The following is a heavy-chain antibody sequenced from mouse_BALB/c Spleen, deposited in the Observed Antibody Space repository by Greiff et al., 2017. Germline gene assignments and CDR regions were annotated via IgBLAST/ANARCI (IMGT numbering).Heavy chain of an antibody. V-gene: IGHV1-4*01. CDR1: GYTFTSYT. Sequence: LVESGAELARPGASVKMSCKASGYTFTSYTMHWVKQRPGQGLEWIGYINPSSGYTNYNQKFKDKATLTADKSSSTAYMQLSSLTSEDSAVYYCARSRYGSGYVDYWGQGTTLTVSS. CDR2: INPSSGYT. D-gene: IGHD1-2*01. CDR3: ARSRYGSGYVDY. J-gene: IGHJ2*01.